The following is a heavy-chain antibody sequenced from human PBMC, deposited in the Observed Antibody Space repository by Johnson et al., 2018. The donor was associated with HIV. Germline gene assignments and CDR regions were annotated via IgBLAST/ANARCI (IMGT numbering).Heavy chain of an antibody. V-gene: IGHV3-9*01. CDR3: ARAGARAFDI. Sequence: VQLVESGGVLVQPGGSLRLSCEASGFTFDDYAMHWVRQAPGKGLEWVSGISWNSGSTYYADSVKGRFTISRDNSKNKLYLQMNSLRAEDTAVYYCARAGARAFDIWGQGTMVTVSS. CDR2: ISWNSGST. D-gene: IGHD1-26*01. CDR1: GFTFDDYA. J-gene: IGHJ3*02.